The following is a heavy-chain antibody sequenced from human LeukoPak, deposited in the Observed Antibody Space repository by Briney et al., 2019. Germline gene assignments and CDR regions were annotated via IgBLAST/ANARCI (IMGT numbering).Heavy chain of an antibody. D-gene: IGHD3-22*01. V-gene: IGHV1-46*01. J-gene: IGHJ4*02. Sequence: ASVKVSCKASGYTFTSYYMHWVRQAPGQGLEWMGIINPSGGSTSYAQKFQGRVTMTRDMSTSTVYMELSSLRSEDTAVYYCARDQPDYYDSSGYLGYFDYWGQRTLVTVSS. CDR3: ARDQPDYYDSSGYLGYFDY. CDR1: GYTFTSYY. CDR2: INPSGGST.